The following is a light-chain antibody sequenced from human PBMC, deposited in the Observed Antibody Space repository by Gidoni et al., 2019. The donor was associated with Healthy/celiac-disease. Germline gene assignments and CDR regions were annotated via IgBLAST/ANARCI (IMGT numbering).Light chain of an antibody. J-gene: IGKJ4*01. CDR3: QQRSNWLT. Sequence: ELVLTQSPATLSLSPGERATLSCRASQRVSSYLAWYQQQPGQAPRLLIYDASNRATGIPARFSGSASGTDFTLTISSLEPEDFAVYYCQQRSNWLTFXGXTKVEIK. CDR1: QRVSSY. V-gene: IGKV3-11*01. CDR2: DAS.